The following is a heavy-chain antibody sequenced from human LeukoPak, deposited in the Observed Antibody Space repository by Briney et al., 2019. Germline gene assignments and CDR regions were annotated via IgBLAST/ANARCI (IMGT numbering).Heavy chain of an antibody. J-gene: IGHJ4*02. Sequence: ASVKVSCKASGGTFSSYAISWVRQAPGQGLEWMGRIIPILGIANYAQKFQGRVTITADKSTSTAYMELSSPRSEDTAVYYCARERTYGDYDYWGQGTLVTVSS. D-gene: IGHD4-17*01. CDR3: ARERTYGDYDY. CDR1: GGTFSSYA. V-gene: IGHV1-69*04. CDR2: IIPILGIA.